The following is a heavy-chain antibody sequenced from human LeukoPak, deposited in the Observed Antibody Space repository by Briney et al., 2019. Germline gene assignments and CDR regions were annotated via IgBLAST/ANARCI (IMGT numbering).Heavy chain of an antibody. D-gene: IGHD3/OR15-3a*01. CDR1: GGSISSGYY. V-gene: IGHV4-38-2*02. Sequence: SETLSLTCTVSGGSISSGYYWAWIRQPPGKGLEWLGNIYHSGNTYYNASLKSQVYLSIDTSKNQFSLRLTSVTAADAAVYYCARQTGSGLFILPGGQGTLVTVSS. J-gene: IGHJ4*02. CDR3: ARQTGSGLFILP. CDR2: IYHSGNT.